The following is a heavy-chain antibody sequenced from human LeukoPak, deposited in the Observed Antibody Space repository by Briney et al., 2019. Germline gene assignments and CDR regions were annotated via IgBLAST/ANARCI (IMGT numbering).Heavy chain of an antibody. D-gene: IGHD1-26*01. CDR2: ISSSGGST. CDR1: GFTFSSYA. J-gene: IGHJ4*02. CDR3: AKSGYSGSYWGSYYFDY. Sequence: GGSLRLSGAASGFTFSSYAMSWVRQAPGKGLEWVSAISSSGGSTYYADSVKGRFTISRDNSKNTLYLQMNSLRAEDTAVYYCAKSGYSGSYWGSYYFDYWGQGTLVTVSS. V-gene: IGHV3-23*01.